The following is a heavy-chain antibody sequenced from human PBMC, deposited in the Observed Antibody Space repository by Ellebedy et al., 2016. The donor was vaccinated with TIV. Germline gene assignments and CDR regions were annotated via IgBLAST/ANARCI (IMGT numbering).Heavy chain of an antibody. D-gene: IGHD3-3*01. CDR2: IWYDGSIK. J-gene: IGHJ6*03. Sequence: PGGSLRLSCEASGFIFSTYGMHWVRQAQGKGLEWVAAIWYDGSIKYYADSVKGRFTISRDNSKNTLDLQMNSLRVEDTAVYYCARVGEKNLWSGYYSGTGYMDVWGQGTTVTVSS. CDR1: GFIFSTYG. CDR3: ARVGEKNLWSGYYSGTGYMDV. V-gene: IGHV3-33*01.